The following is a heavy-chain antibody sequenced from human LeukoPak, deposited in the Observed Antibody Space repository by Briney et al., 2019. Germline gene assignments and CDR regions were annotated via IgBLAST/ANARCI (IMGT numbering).Heavy chain of an antibody. CDR1: GDSVSSNSVA. V-gene: IGHV6-1*01. CDR3: ARSGYTSTWHFDC. D-gene: IGHD6-13*01. J-gene: IGHJ4*02. Sequence: SQTLSLTCAISGDSVSSNSVAWNWIRQSPRRGLEWLGRTYYRSKWHNDYAGSVKSRITINPDTSKNQFSLQLSSVTPEDTAVYYCARSGYTSTWHFDCWGQGTLVTVSS. CDR2: TYYRSKWHN.